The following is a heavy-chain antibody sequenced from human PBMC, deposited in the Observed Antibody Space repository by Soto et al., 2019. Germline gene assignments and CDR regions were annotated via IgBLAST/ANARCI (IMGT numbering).Heavy chain of an antibody. J-gene: IGHJ4*02. CDR1: GFTFSSYG. Sequence: QVQLVESGGGVVQPGRSLRLSCAASGFTFSSYGMHWVRQAPGKGLEWVAVIWYDGSNKYDADSVKGRFTISRDNSKKKLYLQTDSLRAEDTDGDYCARDREPEPSQSSDFDYWGQGTLVTVSS. CDR3: ARDREPEPSQSSDFDY. D-gene: IGHD1-1*01. V-gene: IGHV3-33*01. CDR2: IWYDGSNK.